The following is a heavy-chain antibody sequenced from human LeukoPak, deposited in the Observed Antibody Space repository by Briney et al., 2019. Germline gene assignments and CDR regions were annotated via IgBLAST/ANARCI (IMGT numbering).Heavy chain of an antibody. Sequence: GRSLRLSCAASGFTISSYAMHWVRQAPGKGLEWVAVISYDGSNKYYADSVKGRFTISRDNSKNTLYLQMNSLRAEDTAVYYCARGDLFGELLAVDYWGQGTLVTVSS. CDR3: ARGDLFGELLAVDY. J-gene: IGHJ4*02. V-gene: IGHV3-30-3*01. CDR1: GFTISSYA. CDR2: ISYDGSNK. D-gene: IGHD3-10*01.